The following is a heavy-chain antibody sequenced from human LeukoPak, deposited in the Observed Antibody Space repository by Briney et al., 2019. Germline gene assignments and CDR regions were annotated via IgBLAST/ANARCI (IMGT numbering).Heavy chain of an antibody. J-gene: IGHJ4*02. CDR2: INPNSGGT. D-gene: IGHD2-21*02. Sequence: GASVKVSCKASGYTFTVYYMHWVRQAPGQGLEGMGWINPNSGGTNYAQKFQGRVTMTRDTSISTAYMELSRLRSDDTAVYYCARDVVYCGGDCSPRYYFDYWGQGTLVTVSS. V-gene: IGHV1-2*02. CDR3: ARDVVYCGGDCSPRYYFDY. CDR1: GYTFTVYY.